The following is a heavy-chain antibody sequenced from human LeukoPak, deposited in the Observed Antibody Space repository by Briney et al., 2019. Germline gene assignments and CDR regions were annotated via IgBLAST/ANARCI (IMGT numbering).Heavy chain of an antibody. Sequence: SETLSLTCTVSGDSIGSDYWSWLRQPPGKGLEWIGYIYRFGNTDYNPSLMRRVTISLDTSKKQLSLNLTSVTAADTAVYYCAGRGQRYFRDWGQGTLVTVSS. J-gene: IGHJ1*01. V-gene: IGHV4-4*08. CDR2: IYRFGNT. CDR3: AGRGQRYFRD. CDR1: GDSIGSDY.